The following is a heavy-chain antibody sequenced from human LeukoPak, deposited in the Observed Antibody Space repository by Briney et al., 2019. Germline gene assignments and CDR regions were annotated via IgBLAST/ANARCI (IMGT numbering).Heavy chain of an antibody. J-gene: IGHJ5*02. Sequence: INKYYAYSFKAPFTISRDNSKNTLYLQMNSLRAEDTAVYYCARVRLPGIAAAGTPSFDPWGQGTLVTVS. D-gene: IGHD6-13*01. CDR3: ARVRLPGIAAAGTPSFDP. CDR2: INK. V-gene: IGHV3-30*01.